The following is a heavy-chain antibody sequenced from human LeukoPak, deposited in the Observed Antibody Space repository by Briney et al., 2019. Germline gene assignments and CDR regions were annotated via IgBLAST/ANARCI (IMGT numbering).Heavy chain of an antibody. D-gene: IGHD3-10*01. V-gene: IGHV3-23*01. J-gene: IGHJ4*02. CDR2: ISGSGGTT. CDR3: AKGQVVRGVIVSPTDY. CDR1: GFTFSTYA. Sequence: QPGGSLRLSCAASGFTFSTYAMSWVRQAPGKGLEWVSAISGSGGTTYYADSVKGRFTISRDNSKNTLYLQMNGLRAEDTAVYYCAKGQVVRGVIVSPTDYWGQGTLVTVSS.